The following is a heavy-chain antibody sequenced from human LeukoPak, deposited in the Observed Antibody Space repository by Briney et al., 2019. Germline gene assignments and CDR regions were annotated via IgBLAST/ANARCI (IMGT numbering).Heavy chain of an antibody. Sequence: SETLSLTCAVSGGSFGGYYWSWVRQPPGKGLEWVGEISHSGNTNYNPSLESRVTISVDTSKNQFSLKLTSVTAADTAVYFCARWAVPAAIVADRRYFDLCGRGTLVTVSS. CDR3: ARWAVPAAIVADRRYFDL. J-gene: IGHJ2*01. CDR1: GGSFGGYY. D-gene: IGHD2-21*01. V-gene: IGHV4-34*01. CDR2: ISHSGNT.